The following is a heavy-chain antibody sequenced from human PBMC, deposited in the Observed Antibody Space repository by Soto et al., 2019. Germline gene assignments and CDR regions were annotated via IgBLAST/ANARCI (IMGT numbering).Heavy chain of an antibody. CDR3: ASSMNTYCSGGSCYYGMDV. CDR1: GGTFSSYA. CDR2: IIPIFGTA. J-gene: IGHJ6*02. V-gene: IGHV1-69*01. Sequence: QVQLVQSGAEVKKPGSSVKVSCKASGGTFSSYAISWVRQAPGQGLEWMGGIIPIFGTANYAQKFQGRVTITADESTSTAYMELSSLRSEDTAVYYSASSMNTYCSGGSCYYGMDVWGQGTTVTVSS. D-gene: IGHD2-15*01.